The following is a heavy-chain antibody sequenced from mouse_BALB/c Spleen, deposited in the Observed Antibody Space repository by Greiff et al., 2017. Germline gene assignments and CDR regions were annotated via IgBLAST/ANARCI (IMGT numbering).Heavy chain of an antibody. D-gene: IGHD1-2*01. Sequence: EVQLVESGGGLVQPGGSRKLSCAASGFTFSSFGMHWVRQAPEKGLEWVAYISSGSSTIYYADTVKGRFTISRDNPKNTLFLQMTSLRSEDTAMYYCARGNGDYFDYWGQGTTLTVSS. V-gene: IGHV5-17*02. CDR1: GFTFSSFG. CDR3: ARGNGDYFDY. J-gene: IGHJ2*01. CDR2: ISSGSSTI.